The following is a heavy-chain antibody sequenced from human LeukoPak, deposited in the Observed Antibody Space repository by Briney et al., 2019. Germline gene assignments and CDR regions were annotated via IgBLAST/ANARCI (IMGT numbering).Heavy chain of an antibody. V-gene: IGHV1-2*02. Sequence: SSVTVSFKASGYTFTCYYMHWVRQAPGQGLEWMGWINPYSDFTNFAQNFQGRVTMTSDTAISTAYMELSRLRSDDTAVYYCARAISGGSPITASDYWGQGTLVTVSS. CDR3: ARAISGGSPITASDY. CDR1: GYTFTCYY. D-gene: IGHD2-15*01. CDR2: INPYSDFT. J-gene: IGHJ4*02.